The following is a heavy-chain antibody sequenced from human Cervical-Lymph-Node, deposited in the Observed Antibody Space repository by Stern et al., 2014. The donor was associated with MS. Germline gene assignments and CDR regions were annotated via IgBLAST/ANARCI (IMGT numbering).Heavy chain of an antibody. CDR3: AREEQWLVLGSYWYFDL. CDR1: GFTFSSYS. J-gene: IGHJ2*01. Sequence: VQLVESGGGLVKPGGSLRLSCAASGFTFSSYSMNWVRQAPGKGLEWVSSISSSSSYIYYADSVKGRFTISRDNAKNSLYLQMNSLRAEDTAVYYCAREEQWLVLGSYWYFDLWGRGTLVTVSS. D-gene: IGHD6-19*01. V-gene: IGHV3-21*01. CDR2: ISSSSSYI.